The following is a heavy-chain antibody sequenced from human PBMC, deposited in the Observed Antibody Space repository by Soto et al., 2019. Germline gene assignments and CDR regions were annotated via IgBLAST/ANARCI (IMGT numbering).Heavy chain of an antibody. CDR3: ARGSGWLSESGGMDV. CDR2: MYYSGST. D-gene: IGHD3-10*01. Sequence: QVQLQESGPGLVKPSQTLSLTCTVSGGSISSGDYYWSWIRQPPGKGLEWIGYMYYSGSTYYNPSLKSRVTISADTSKKMLSLKLTSVTAADTAVYYCARGSGWLSESGGMDVWGQGNKVTVSS. V-gene: IGHV4-30-4*01. CDR1: GGSISSGDYY. J-gene: IGHJ6*02.